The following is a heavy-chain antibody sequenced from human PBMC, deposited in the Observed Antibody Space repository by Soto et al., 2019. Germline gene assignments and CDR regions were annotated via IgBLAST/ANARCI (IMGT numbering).Heavy chain of an antibody. J-gene: IGHJ4*02. V-gene: IGHV4-59*01. CDR1: GGSISSYY. CDR2: IYYSGST. D-gene: IGHD3-22*01. CDR3: ARETPGGYYGSSGLATDY. Sequence: XGTLTLTCTVSGGSISSYYWSWIRQPPGKGLEWIGYIYYSGSTNYNPSLKSRVTISVDTSKNQFSLKLSSVTAADTAVYYCARETPGGYYGSSGLATDYWGQGTLVTVSS.